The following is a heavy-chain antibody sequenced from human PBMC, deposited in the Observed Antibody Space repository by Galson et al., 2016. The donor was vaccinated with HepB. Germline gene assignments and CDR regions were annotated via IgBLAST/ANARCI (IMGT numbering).Heavy chain of an antibody. CDR2: ISARDDRP. J-gene: IGHJ5*02. V-gene: IGHV3-23*01. CDR1: GFPFSSYA. CDR3: AGRTSSFGNWFDP. Sequence: SLRLSCAASGFPFSSYAMSWVRQAPGKGLEWVPVISARDDRPSTSDSGKGRFTISRDDSENTLYLQMNSLRVEDTAVYYCAGRTSSFGNWFDPWGQGTLVTVSS. D-gene: IGHD3-3*01.